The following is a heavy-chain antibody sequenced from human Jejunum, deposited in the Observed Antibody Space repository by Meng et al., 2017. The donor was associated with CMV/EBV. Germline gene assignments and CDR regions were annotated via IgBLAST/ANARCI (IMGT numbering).Heavy chain of an antibody. Sequence: SGAGYGGSFSGYYWSWISQPTGKGLEWIGEINHSGSTNYNPSLKSRVTISVDTSKNQFSLKLSSVTAADTAVYYCASEYSSSSCWGQGTLVTVSS. CDR1: GGSFSGYY. CDR3: ASEYSSSSC. J-gene: IGHJ4*02. CDR2: INHSGST. D-gene: IGHD6-6*01. V-gene: IGHV4-34*01.